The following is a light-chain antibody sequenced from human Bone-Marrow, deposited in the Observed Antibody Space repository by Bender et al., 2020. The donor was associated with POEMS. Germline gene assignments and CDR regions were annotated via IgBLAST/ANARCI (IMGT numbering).Light chain of an antibody. V-gene: IGLV1-44*01. Sequence: QSVLTQPPSASGTPGQRVTISCSGSRSNIGTNTVHWYQQLPGTAPKLVVYSDDKRPSGVPDRISGSKSGTSASLAISGLQPDDESDYYCATWDDTVQGPVFGGGTKVTVL. J-gene: IGLJ3*02. CDR1: RSNIGTNT. CDR2: SDD. CDR3: ATWDDTVQGPV.